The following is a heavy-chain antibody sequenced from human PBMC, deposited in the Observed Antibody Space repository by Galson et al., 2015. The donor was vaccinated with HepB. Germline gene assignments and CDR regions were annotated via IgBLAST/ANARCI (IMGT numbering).Heavy chain of an antibody. CDR3: AKDGYCSSTSCLNYYYYYGMDV. D-gene: IGHD2-2*03. V-gene: IGHV3-30*18. J-gene: IGHJ6*02. CDR2: ISYDGSNK. Sequence: SLRLSCAASGFTFSSYGMHWVRQAPGKGLEWVAVISYDGSNKYYADSVKGRFTISRDNSKNTLYLQMNSLRAEDTAVYYCAKDGYCSSTSCLNYYYYYGMDVWGQGTTVTVSS. CDR1: GFTFSSYG.